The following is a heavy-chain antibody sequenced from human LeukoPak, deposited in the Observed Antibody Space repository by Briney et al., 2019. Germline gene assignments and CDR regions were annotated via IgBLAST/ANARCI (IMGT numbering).Heavy chain of an antibody. Sequence: PGGSLRLSCAASGFTFSGSTMHWVRQASGKGLEWVGRITSNYATAYAASVKGRFTISRDDSKNTAYLQMNSLKTEDTAVYYCTSLNSATCCSDYWGLGTLVTASS. D-gene: IGHD2-2*01. J-gene: IGHJ4*02. CDR3: TSLNSATCCSDY. CDR1: GFTFSGST. CDR2: ITSNYAT. V-gene: IGHV3-73*01.